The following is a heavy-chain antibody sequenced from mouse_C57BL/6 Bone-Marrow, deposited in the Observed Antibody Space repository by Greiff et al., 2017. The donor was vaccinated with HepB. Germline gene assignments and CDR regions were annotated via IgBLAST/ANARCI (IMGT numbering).Heavy chain of an antibody. D-gene: IGHD2-2*01. CDR3: VRDLSRVDLLWLRRDYFDY. J-gene: IGHJ2*01. CDR2: IRSKSSNYAT. CDR1: GFTFNTYA. Sequence: EVQGVESGGGLVQPKGSLKLSCAASGFTFNTYAMHWVRQAPGKGLEWVARIRSKSSNYATYYADSVKDRFTISRDDSQSMLYLQMNNLKTEDTAMYYCVRDLSRVDLLWLRRDYFDYWGQGTTLTVSS. V-gene: IGHV10-3*01.